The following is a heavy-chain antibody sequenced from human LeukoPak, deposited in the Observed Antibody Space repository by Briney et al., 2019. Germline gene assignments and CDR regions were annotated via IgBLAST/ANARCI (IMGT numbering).Heavy chain of an antibody. D-gene: IGHD3-22*01. CDR2: FIPIYDTA. Sequence: SVKVSCRTSGGTFSNYAFSWVRQAPGQGPEWLGGFIPIYDTAKYARKFQGRVTLTTDESTNTVYMDLTSLSSEDTAVYYCAAPAFYYDTRGYQPRFDHWGQGTLITVSS. CDR3: AAPAFYYDTRGYQPRFDH. CDR1: GGTFSNYA. J-gene: IGHJ4*02. V-gene: IGHV1-69*05.